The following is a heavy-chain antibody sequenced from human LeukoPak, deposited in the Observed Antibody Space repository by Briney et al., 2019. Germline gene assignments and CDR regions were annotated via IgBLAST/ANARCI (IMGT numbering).Heavy chain of an antibody. J-gene: IGHJ6*03. V-gene: IGHV4-38-2*02. D-gene: IGHD3-3*01. Sequence: SETLSLTCTVSGYSISSGYYWGWIRQPPGKGLEWIGSIDRSGTTNYNPSLKSRVTISVDTSKNQFSLKLSSATAADTAVYYCARDRYYDFWSGYLSRSYYYYYMDVWGKGTTVTVSS. CDR1: GYSISSGYY. CDR2: IDRSGTT. CDR3: ARDRYYDFWSGYLSRSYYYYYMDV.